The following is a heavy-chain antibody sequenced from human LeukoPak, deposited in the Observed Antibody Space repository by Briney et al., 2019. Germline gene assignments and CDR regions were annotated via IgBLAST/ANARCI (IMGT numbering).Heavy chain of an antibody. V-gene: IGHV3-30*04. J-gene: IGHJ3*02. CDR1: GFTFSSYA. CDR2: ISYDGSNK. CDR3: ARDRGYSYGLPDAFDI. Sequence: GGSLRLSCAASGFTFSSYAMHWVRQAPGKGLEWVAVISYDGSNKYYADSVKGRFTISRDNSKNTLYLQMNSLRAEDTAVYYCARDRGYSYGLPDAFDIWGQGTMVTVSS. D-gene: IGHD5-18*01.